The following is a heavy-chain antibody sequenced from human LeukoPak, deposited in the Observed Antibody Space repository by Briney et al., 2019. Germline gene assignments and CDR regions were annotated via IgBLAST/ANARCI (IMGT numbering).Heavy chain of an antibody. J-gene: IGHJ4*02. Sequence: GGSLRLSCAASGFTFSNAWMSWVRQAPGKGLEWVGRIKSKTDGGTTDYAAPVKGRFTISRDDSKNTLYLQMNSLRAEDTAVYYCAKLPSGYYGSGSYYKAWIDYWGQGTLVTVSS. CDR1: GFTFSNAW. D-gene: IGHD3-10*01. CDR2: IKSKTDGGTT. CDR3: AKLPSGYYGSGSYYKAWIDY. V-gene: IGHV3-15*01.